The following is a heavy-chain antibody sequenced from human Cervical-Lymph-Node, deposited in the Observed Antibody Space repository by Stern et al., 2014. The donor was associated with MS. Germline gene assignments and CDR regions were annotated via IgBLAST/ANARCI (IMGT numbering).Heavy chain of an antibody. V-gene: IGHV1-69*01. J-gene: IGHJ4*02. CDR3: ARELSQVLVY. Sequence: QVQLVQSGAEVQNPGPPVKAPSKASGGTFSSPPISWVRQPPGQGLEWMGGIIPLFGTANYAQKFQGRVTITADESTSTAYMELSSLRSEDTAVYYCARELSQVLVYWGQGTLVTVSS. CDR1: GGTFSSPP. CDR2: IIPLFGTA.